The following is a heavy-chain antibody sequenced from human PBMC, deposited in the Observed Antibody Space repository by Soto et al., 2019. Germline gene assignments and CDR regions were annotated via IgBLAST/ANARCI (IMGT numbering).Heavy chain of an antibody. CDR1: GGSLSGYY. Sequence: SETLSLTCAVYGGSLSGYYWTWIRQPPGKGLEWIGEVNPGGITNYSPSVKSRLKISLDTSKKEVSREMTSVTAADTAVYYCGRVVITMALQSIDSCGAGTVVTVPS. CDR2: VNPGGIT. D-gene: IGHD2-2*01. V-gene: IGHV4-34*01. CDR3: GRVVITMALQSIDS. J-gene: IGHJ5*01.